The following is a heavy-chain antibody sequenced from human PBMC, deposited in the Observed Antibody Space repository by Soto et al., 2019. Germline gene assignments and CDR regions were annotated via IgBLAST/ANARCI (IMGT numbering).Heavy chain of an antibody. CDR1: GFTLSSYW. J-gene: IGHJ4*02. CDR2: INSDGSST. CDR3: ARTNGGRWDYFDY. V-gene: IGHV3-74*01. Sequence: EVQLVESGGDLVQPGGSLRLSCAASGFTLSSYWMHWVRQAPGKGLVWVSRINSDGSSTNYADFVKGRFTISRDNARNTLYLQMSRLRAEDTSMYSCARTNGGRWDYFDYWGQGSLVTVSS. D-gene: IGHD2-15*01.